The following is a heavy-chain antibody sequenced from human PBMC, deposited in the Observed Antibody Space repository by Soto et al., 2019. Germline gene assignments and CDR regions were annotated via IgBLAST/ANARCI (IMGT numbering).Heavy chain of an antibody. Sequence: ASVKVSCKASGYTFTSYDINWVRQATGQGLEWMGWMNPNSGNTGYAQKFQGRVTMTRNTSISTAYMELSSLRSEDTAVYYCARALRYCSSPSCTAYYYYMDVWGKGTTVTVSS. V-gene: IGHV1-8*01. CDR2: MNPNSGNT. CDR3: ARALRYCSSPSCTAYYYYMDV. CDR1: GYTFTSYD. J-gene: IGHJ6*03. D-gene: IGHD2-2*01.